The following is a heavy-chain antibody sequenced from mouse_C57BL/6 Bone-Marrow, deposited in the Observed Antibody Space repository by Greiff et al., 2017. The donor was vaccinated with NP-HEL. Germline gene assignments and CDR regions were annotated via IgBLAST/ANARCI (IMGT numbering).Heavy chain of an antibody. D-gene: IGHD2-5*01. CDR1: GYTFTNYW. CDR2: IYPGGGST. J-gene: IGHJ4*01. V-gene: IGHV1-63*01. Sequence: QVQLQQSGAELVRPGTSVKMSCKASGYTFTNYWIGWAKQRPGHCLEWIGDIYPGGGSTNYHEKFKGKATLTADNSSSTAYMKFSSLTSEDSAIYYCARRGMSNPYYYAMDYWGQGTSVTVSS. CDR3: ARRGMSNPYYYAMDY.